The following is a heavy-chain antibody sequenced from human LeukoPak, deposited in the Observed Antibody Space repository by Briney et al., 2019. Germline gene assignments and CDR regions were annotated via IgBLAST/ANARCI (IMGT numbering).Heavy chain of an antibody. J-gene: IGHJ4*02. CDR1: GDSVSSNSAT. CDR3: ARGYSSGWSVDC. D-gene: IGHD6-19*01. CDR2: TYYRSKWYD. V-gene: IGHV6-1*01. Sequence: SQTLSLTCAISGDSVSSNSATWNWIRQSPSRGLEWLERTYYRSKWYDDYAVSVKSRITINPDTSKNQFSLQLNSVAPEDTAVYYCARGYSSGWSVDCWGQGTLVTVSS.